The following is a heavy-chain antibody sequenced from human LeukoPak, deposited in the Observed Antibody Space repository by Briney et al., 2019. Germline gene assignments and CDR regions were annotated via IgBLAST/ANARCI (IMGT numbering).Heavy chain of an antibody. CDR3: AAVSGHYTLLDA. V-gene: IGHV1-24*01. CDR1: GYTLNDIS. CDR2: VDPDDGQR. Sequence: GASVKVSCKISGYTLNDISVHWVRQPPGKGLEWMGGVDPDDGQRVYAQRFQGRVTMTEDTSTNTAYIELSRLRSEDTAVYFCAAVSGHYTLLDAWGQGALVTVST. D-gene: IGHD4-11*01. J-gene: IGHJ5*02.